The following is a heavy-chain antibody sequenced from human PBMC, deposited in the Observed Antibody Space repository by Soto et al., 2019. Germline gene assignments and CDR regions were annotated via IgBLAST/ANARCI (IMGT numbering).Heavy chain of an antibody. V-gene: IGHV3-21*02. Sequence: EVQLVESGGGLVKPGGSLRLSCAASGFTFNIYTMNWVRQAPGKGLEWVSSISSSSAYIYYADSVKGRFTISRDNAENSLFLQLNSLTAEDAHVYYCARDSSLFCTGGTCHIQDAFDVWGQGTMVTVSS. CDR1: GFTFNIYT. CDR2: ISSSSAYI. J-gene: IGHJ3*01. CDR3: ARDSSLFCTGGTCHIQDAFDV. D-gene: IGHD2-15*01.